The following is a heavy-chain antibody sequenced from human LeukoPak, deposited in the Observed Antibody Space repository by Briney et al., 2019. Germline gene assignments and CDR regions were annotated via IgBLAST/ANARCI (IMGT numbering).Heavy chain of an antibody. Sequence: SSETLSLTCTVSGGSISSYYWSWIRQPPGKGLEWIGYIYYSGSTNYNPSLKSRVTMSVDTSKNQFSLKLSSVTAADTAVYYCARAKLVGATYDYWGQGTLVTVSS. D-gene: IGHD1-26*01. CDR1: GGSISSYY. CDR3: ARAKLVGATYDY. V-gene: IGHV4-59*12. J-gene: IGHJ4*02. CDR2: IYYSGST.